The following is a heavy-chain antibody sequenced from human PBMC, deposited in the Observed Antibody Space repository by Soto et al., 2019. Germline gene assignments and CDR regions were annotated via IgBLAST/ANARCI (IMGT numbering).Heavy chain of an antibody. D-gene: IGHD6-13*01. J-gene: IGHJ4*02. V-gene: IGHV1-3*01. CDR2: INAGNGNT. CDR1: GYTFTSYA. CDR3: ARDRGSIAAAGHFDY. Sequence: ASVKVSCKDSGYTFTSYAMHWVRQAPGQRLEWMGWINAGNGNTKYSQKFQGRVTITRDTSASTAYMELSSLRSEDTAVYYCARDRGSIAAAGHFDYWGQGTLVTVSS.